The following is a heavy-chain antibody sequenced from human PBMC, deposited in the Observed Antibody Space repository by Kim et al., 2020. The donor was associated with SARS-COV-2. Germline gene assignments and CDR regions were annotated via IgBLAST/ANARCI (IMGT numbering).Heavy chain of an antibody. Sequence: NTRYCQKCQSRVSVTRDTSVTTAYLELSGLVSEDTAVYYCAREAVAGSFDYWGQGSLVTVSS. CDR3: AREAVAGSFDY. J-gene: IGHJ4*02. V-gene: IGHV1-3*01. CDR2: NT. D-gene: IGHD6-19*01.